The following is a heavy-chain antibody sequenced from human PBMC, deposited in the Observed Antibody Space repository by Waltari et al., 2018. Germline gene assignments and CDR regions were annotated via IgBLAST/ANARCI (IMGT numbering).Heavy chain of an antibody. V-gene: IGHV1-69-2*01. Sequence: EVQLVQSGAEVKKPGATVKISCKASGYTFTDYYMHWVQQAPGKGLEWMGRVDPEDGETIYAEKFQGRVTITADTSTDTAYMELSSLRSEDTAVYYCATAPDAVVVAANDEPGPRGWYFDLWGRGTLVTVSS. CDR2: VDPEDGET. J-gene: IGHJ2*01. CDR3: ATAPDAVVVAANDEPGPRGWYFDL. CDR1: GYTFTDYY. D-gene: IGHD2-15*01.